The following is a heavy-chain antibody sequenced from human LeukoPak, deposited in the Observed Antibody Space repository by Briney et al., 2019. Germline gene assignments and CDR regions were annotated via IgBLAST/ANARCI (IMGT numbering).Heavy chain of an antibody. Sequence: PGGSLRLSCAVSGFTFSSYGMHWVRQAPGKGLEWVGVIWYDGSNKYYADSVKGRFTISRDNSKNTLYLQMNSLRGEDTAVYYCVRSRAHTFDLDYWGQGTLVTVSS. J-gene: IGHJ4*02. D-gene: IGHD5-18*01. CDR2: IWYDGSNK. V-gene: IGHV3-33*01. CDR1: GFTFSSYG. CDR3: VRSRAHTFDLDY.